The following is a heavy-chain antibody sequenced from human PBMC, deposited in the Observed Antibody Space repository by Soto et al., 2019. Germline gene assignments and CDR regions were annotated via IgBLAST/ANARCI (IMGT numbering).Heavy chain of an antibody. CDR1: GFTFSSYA. CDR3: ANWRTTVTTRFDY. V-gene: IGHV3-23*01. J-gene: IGHJ4*02. Sequence: EVQLLESGGGLVQPGGSLRLSCAASGFTFSSYAMSWVRQAPGKGLEWVSAISGSGGSTYYADSVKGRFTISRDNSKNPLYLQMNSLRAEDTAVYYGANWRTTVTTRFDYWGQGTLVTVSS. CDR2: ISGSGGST. D-gene: IGHD4-17*01.